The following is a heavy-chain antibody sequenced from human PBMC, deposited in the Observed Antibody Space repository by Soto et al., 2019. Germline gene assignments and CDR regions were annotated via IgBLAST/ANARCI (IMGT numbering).Heavy chain of an antibody. CDR3: ARGGYYYDSSGPFDY. Sequence: GGSLRLSCAASGFTFSSYAMHWVRQAPGKGLEWVAVISYDGSNKYYADSVKGRFTISRDNSKNTLYLQMNSLRAEDTAVYYCARGGYYYDSSGPFDYWGQGTPVTVSS. J-gene: IGHJ4*02. V-gene: IGHV3-30-3*01. CDR1: GFTFSSYA. CDR2: ISYDGSNK. D-gene: IGHD3-22*01.